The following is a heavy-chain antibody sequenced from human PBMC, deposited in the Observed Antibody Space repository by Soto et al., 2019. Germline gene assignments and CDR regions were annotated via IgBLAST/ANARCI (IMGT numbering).Heavy chain of an antibody. J-gene: IGHJ4*02. CDR2: IYYSGST. D-gene: IGHD1-1*01. CDR1: GGSISSYY. CDR3: ARRYGYSFDY. Sequence: PSETLSLTCTVSGGSISSYYLGWIRQPPGKGLEWIGSIYYSGSTYYNPSLKSRVTISVDTSKNQFSLKLSSVTAADTAVYYCARRYGYSFDYWGQGTLVTVSS. V-gene: IGHV4-39*01.